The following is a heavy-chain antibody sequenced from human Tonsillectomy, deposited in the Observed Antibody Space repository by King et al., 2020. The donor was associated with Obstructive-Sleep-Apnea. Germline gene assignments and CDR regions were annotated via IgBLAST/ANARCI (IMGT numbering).Heavy chain of an antibody. CDR1: GGSIITYY. Sequence: QLQESGPGLVKPSETLSLPCTVSGGSIITYYWNWIRQPPGKGLEWIGYIYYSGSTNYNPSLKSRVTMSVDTSKNQFSLKLSSVTAADTAVYYCARIADGSWFFDLWGRGTLVTVSS. J-gene: IGHJ2*01. CDR2: IYYSGST. D-gene: IGHD2-15*01. V-gene: IGHV4-59*08. CDR3: ARIADGSWFFDL.